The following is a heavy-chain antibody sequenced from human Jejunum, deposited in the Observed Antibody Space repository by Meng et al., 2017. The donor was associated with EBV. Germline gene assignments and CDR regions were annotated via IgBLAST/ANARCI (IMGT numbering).Heavy chain of an antibody. CDR1: GCSISSSDYY. CDR3: ARRGSSSGWYSYDY. CDR2: LYFSGST. Sequence: HRQLKESGPGLVKPSETLSLTCTVSGCSISSSDYYWSWIRQPPGKGLELIGSLYFSGSTYSNPSLNSRVTISADTSNNQFSLKLSSVTAADTAVYYCARRGSSSGWYSYDYWGQGTLVTVSS. J-gene: IGHJ4*02. D-gene: IGHD6-19*01. V-gene: IGHV4-39*01.